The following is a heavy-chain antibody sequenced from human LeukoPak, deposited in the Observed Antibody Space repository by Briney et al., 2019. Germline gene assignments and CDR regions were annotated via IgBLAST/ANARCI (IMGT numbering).Heavy chain of an antibody. J-gene: IGHJ4*02. D-gene: IGHD4-17*01. V-gene: IGHV3-30*04. Sequence: PGRSLRLSCAASGFTFSSYAMHWVRQAPGKGLEWVAVISYDGSNKYYADSVKGRFTISRDNSKNTLYLQMNSPRAEDTAVYYCARDKYGDYYFDYWGQGTLVTVSS. CDR2: ISYDGSNK. CDR1: GFTFSSYA. CDR3: ARDKYGDYYFDY.